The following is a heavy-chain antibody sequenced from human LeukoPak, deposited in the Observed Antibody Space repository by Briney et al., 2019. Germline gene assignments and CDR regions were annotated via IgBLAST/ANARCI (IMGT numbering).Heavy chain of an antibody. CDR3: ACDTSGYTDY. D-gene: IGHD3-22*01. CDR2: ISYDGTNK. V-gene: IGHV3-30*14. J-gene: IGHJ4*02. CDR1: GFTFSSYA. Sequence: PGRSLRLSCAASGFTFSSYAVHWVRQAPGKGLEWVAVISYDGTNKYYADSVKGRFTISRDNSKNTLYIQMNSMRADDTAVYYCACDTSGYTDYWGQGTLVTVSS.